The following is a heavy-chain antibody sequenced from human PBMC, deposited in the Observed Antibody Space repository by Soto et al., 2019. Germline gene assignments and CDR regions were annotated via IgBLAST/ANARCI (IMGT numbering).Heavy chain of an antibody. CDR3: ARGGLEPLTCES. Sequence: SETLSLTCVVSGGSVSSGGFSWNWFRQPPGKVLEWIGYTSHSGNTYYNPSLKSRVSISMDRSKNQFSLSLSSLTAADTAVYYCARGGLEPLTCESWGQGTLVTVS. CDR1: GGSVSSGGFS. V-gene: IGHV4-30-2*01. D-gene: IGHD1-26*01. J-gene: IGHJ5*02. CDR2: TSHSGNT.